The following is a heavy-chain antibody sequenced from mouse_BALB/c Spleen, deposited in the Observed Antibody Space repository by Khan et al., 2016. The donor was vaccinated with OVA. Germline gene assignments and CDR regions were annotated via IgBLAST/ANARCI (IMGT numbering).Heavy chain of an antibody. CDR3: PSHYDNPLAF. D-gene: IGHD2-3*01. V-gene: IGHV14-3*02. CDR1: GFNIKDTY. J-gene: IGHJ3*01. CDR2: IYPPNDES. Sequence: VQLKESGAELVKPGASVKLSCSASGFNIKDTYIHWMKQRPEQGLEWIVRIYPPNDESKDGTKFQAKATLNANTYTNTDYLHLNSVTSEDTAVYCCPSHYDNPLAFWGQGTLVSVSA.